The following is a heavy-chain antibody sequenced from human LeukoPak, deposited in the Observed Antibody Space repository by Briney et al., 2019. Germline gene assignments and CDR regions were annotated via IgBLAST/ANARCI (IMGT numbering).Heavy chain of an antibody. D-gene: IGHD3-22*01. CDR2: INHSGST. CDR3: ARGPPTDYYDSSGFYYVFDY. J-gene: IGHJ4*02. CDR1: GGSFSGYY. Sequence: SETLSLTCAVYGGSFSGYYWSWIRQPPGKGLEWIGEINHSGSTNYNPSLKSRVTISVDTSKNQFTLKLSSVTAADTAVYFCARGPPTDYYDSSGFYYVFDYWGQGTLVTVSS. V-gene: IGHV4-34*01.